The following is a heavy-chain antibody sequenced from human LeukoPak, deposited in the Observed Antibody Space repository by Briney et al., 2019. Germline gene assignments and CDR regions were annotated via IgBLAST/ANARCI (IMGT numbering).Heavy chain of an antibody. CDR2: IYTSGST. V-gene: IGHV4-4*07. J-gene: IGHJ5*02. Sequence: SETLSLTCTVSGGSISSYYWSWIRQPAGKGLEWIGRIYTSGSTNYNPSLKSRVTISVDTSKNQFSLKLSSVTAADTAVYYCARGQVVGLSESEAAAGFDPWGQGTLVTVSS. D-gene: IGHD6-13*01. CDR1: GGSISSYY. CDR3: ARGQVVGLSESEAAAGFDP.